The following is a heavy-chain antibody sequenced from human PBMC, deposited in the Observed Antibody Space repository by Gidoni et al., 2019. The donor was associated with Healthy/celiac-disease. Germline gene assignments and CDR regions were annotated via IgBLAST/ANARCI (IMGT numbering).Heavy chain of an antibody. Sequence: QVQLQESGPGLVKPSQTLSLTCTVPGGSISSGSYYWSWIRQPAGKGLEWIGRIYTSGSTNYTPSLKSRVTISVDTSKNQFSLKLSSVTAADTAVYYCARNYLSGVTDDAFDIWGQGTMVTVSS. CDR3: ARNYLSGVTDDAFDI. D-gene: IGHD3-3*01. CDR1: GGSISSGSYY. J-gene: IGHJ3*02. CDR2: IYTSGST. V-gene: IGHV4-61*02.